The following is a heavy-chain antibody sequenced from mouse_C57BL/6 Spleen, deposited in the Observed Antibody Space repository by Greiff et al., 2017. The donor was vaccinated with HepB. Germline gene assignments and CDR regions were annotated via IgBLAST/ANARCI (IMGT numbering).Heavy chain of an antibody. CDR1: GYTFTSYT. Sequence: VQLQQSGAELARPGASVKMSCKASGYTFTSYTMHWVKQRPGQGLEWIGYINPSSGYTKYNQKFKDKATLTADKSSSTAYMQLSSLTSEDSAVYYCARSSDYDDYAMDYWGRGTSVTVSS. V-gene: IGHV1-4*01. D-gene: IGHD2-4*01. CDR2: INPSSGYT. J-gene: IGHJ4*01. CDR3: ARSSDYDDYAMDY.